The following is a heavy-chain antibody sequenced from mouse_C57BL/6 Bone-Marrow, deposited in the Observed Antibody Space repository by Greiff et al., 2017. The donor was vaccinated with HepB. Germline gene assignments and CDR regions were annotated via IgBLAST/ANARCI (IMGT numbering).Heavy chain of an antibody. CDR2: IDPNSGGS. CDR1: GYTFTSYW. D-gene: IGHD1-1*01. J-gene: IGHJ2*01. Sequence: VQLQQPGAELVKPGASVKLSCKASGYTFTSYWMHWVKQRPGRGLEWIGRIDPNSGGSKYNEKFKSKAPLTVDKPSSTAYMQLSSLPFEDSAVYYCARSITTVVATNYWGQGTTLTVSS. V-gene: IGHV1-72*01. CDR3: ARSITTVVATNY.